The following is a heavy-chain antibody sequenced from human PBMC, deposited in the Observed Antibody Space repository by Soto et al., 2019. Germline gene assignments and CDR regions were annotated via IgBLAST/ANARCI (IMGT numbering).Heavy chain of an antibody. V-gene: IGHV5-51*01. CDR3: ARNMYYYDSSGYYSR. D-gene: IGHD3-22*01. Sequence: ESLKISCKGSGYSFTSYWIGWVRHMPGKGLEWMGIIYPGDSDTRYSPSFQGQVTISADKSISTAYLQWSSLKASDTAMYYCARNMYYYDSSGYYSRWGKGTMATVSS. CDR1: GYSFTSYW. CDR2: IYPGDSDT. J-gene: IGHJ3*01.